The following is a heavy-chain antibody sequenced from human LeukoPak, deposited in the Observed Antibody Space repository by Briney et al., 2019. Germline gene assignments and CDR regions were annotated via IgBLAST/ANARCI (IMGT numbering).Heavy chain of an antibody. CDR1: GYTLTELS. J-gene: IGHJ3*02. CDR3: ATATYYYDSSAAFDI. D-gene: IGHD3-22*01. CDR2: FDPEDGET. Sequence: ASVKVSCKVSGYTLTELSMHWVRQAPGIGLEWMGGFDPEDGETIYAQKFQGRVTMTEDTSTDTAYMELSSLRSEDTAVYYCATATYYYDSSAAFDIWGQGTMVTVSS. V-gene: IGHV1-24*01.